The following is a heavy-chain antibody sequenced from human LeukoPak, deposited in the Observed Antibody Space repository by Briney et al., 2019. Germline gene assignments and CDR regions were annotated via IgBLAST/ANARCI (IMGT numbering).Heavy chain of an antibody. Sequence: ASVKVSCKASGYTFTSYYMHWVRQAPGQGFEWMGIINPSGGSTSYAQKFQGRVTMTRDMSTSTVYMELSSLRSEDTAVYYCARDPRQGGYYDSSGLFDYWGQGTLVTVSS. J-gene: IGHJ4*02. CDR1: GYTFTSYY. V-gene: IGHV1-46*01. CDR3: ARDPRQGGYYDSSGLFDY. CDR2: INPSGGST. D-gene: IGHD3-22*01.